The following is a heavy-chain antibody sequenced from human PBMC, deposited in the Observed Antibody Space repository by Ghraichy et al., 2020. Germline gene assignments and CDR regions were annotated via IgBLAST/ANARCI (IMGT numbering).Heavy chain of an antibody. CDR2: TYYESKWYN. J-gene: IGHJ3*02. CDR3: ARGHNSAFDI. CDR1: GDSVSSNNVA. D-gene: IGHD2/OR15-2a*01. Sequence: SQTLSLTCAISGDSVSSNNVAWNWIRQSPSRGLEWLGRTYYESKWYNDYAVSVRSRITVNPDTSKNQIPLQLNSLTPEDTAVYYCARGHNSAFDIWGQGTMVTVSS. V-gene: IGHV6-1*01.